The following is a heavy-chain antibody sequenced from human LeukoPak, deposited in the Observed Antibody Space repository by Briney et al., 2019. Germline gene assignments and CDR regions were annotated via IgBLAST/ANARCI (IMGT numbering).Heavy chain of an antibody. CDR2: IYYSGST. CDR1: GGSISSSSYY. Sequence: SETLSLTCTVSGGSISSSSYYWGWIRQPPGKGLEWIGSIYYSGSTYYNPSLKSRVTISVDTSKNQFSLKLSSVTAADTAVYHCARDSGYDLDYYFGMDVWGHGTTVTVSS. J-gene: IGHJ6*02. CDR3: ARDSGYDLDYYFGMDV. D-gene: IGHD5-12*01. V-gene: IGHV4-39*07.